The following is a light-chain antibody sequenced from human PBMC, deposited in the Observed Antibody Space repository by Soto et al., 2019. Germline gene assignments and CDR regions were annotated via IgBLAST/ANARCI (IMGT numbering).Light chain of an antibody. CDR1: SSNIGAGYA. Sequence: QSVLTQPPSVSGAPGQRVTISCTGSSSNIGAGYAVHWYQQLPGTAPKLLIYYNTNRPSGVPDRFSGSESGTSASLAITGLQAEDEADYYCQSYDTSLSASVFGGGTKLTVL. J-gene: IGLJ2*01. CDR3: QSYDTSLSASV. CDR2: YNT. V-gene: IGLV1-40*01.